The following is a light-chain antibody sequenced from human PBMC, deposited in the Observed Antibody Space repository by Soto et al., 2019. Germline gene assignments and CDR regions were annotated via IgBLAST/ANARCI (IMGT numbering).Light chain of an antibody. Sequence: QLVLTQPPSVSGAPGQRVTMPCTGSSSNIGAGFDVHWYQQLPGTAPKLLIYNNSNRPSGVPDRFSGSKSGTSASLAITGFQADDEADYYCQSYDSSLSAPVVFGGGTKVTVL. CDR3: QSYDSSLSAPVV. J-gene: IGLJ2*01. V-gene: IGLV1-40*01. CDR1: SSNIGAGFD. CDR2: NNS.